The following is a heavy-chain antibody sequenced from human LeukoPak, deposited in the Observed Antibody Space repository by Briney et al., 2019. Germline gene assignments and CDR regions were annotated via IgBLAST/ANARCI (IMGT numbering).Heavy chain of an antibody. CDR3: TLEGRIGAPSFSFDY. J-gene: IGHJ4*02. Sequence: GGSLRLSCATSGFTFSSSAMHWVRQASGKGLEWVGRIRSKANSYATAYAASVKGRFTISRDDSKNTAYLQMNSLKTEDTAVYYCTLEGRIGAPSFSFDYWGQGTLVTVSS. D-gene: IGHD3-3*02. CDR1: GFTFSSSA. CDR2: IRSKANSYAT. V-gene: IGHV3-73*01.